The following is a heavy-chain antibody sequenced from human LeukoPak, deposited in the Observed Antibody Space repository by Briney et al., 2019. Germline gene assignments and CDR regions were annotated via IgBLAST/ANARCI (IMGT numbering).Heavy chain of an antibody. Sequence: ASVKVSCKASGYTFTSYDINWVRQATGQGLEWMGWMNPNSGNTGYAQKFQGRVTMTRNTSISTAYLELSSLRSEDTAVYYCARVGSSGSGYYMDVWGKGTTVTISS. CDR3: ARVGSSGSGYYMDV. CDR2: MNPNSGNT. J-gene: IGHJ6*03. D-gene: IGHD6-19*01. V-gene: IGHV1-8*01. CDR1: GYTFTSYD.